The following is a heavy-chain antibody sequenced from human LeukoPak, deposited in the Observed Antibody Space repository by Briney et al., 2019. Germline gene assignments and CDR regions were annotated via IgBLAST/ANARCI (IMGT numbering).Heavy chain of an antibody. D-gene: IGHD2-2*02. CDR1: GGSISSSGYY. J-gene: IGHJ4*02. V-gene: IGHV4-39*01. CDR2: MYYGGST. CDR3: YTTSDGRPH. Sequence: PSETLSLTCTVSGGSISSSGYYWGWIRQPPGKGLEWIGSMYYGGSTNYNPSVKSRVTISADTSRNQFSLNLSSVTAADTAVYYCYTTSDGRPHWGQGTLVTVSS.